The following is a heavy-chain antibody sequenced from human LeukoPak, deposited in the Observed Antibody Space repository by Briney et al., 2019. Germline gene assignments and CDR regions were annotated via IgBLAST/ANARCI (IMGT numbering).Heavy chain of an antibody. Sequence: SETLSLTCTVSGASISSGGYYWNWIRQPPGKGLEWIGYIYYSRSTSYSPSLKSRLTISVDTSKNQFSLKLSSVTAADTAVYYCARDGYNSGYFDYWGQGTLVSVSS. CDR3: ARDGYNSGYFDY. V-gene: IGHV4-30-4*01. CDR1: GASISSGGYY. J-gene: IGHJ4*02. D-gene: IGHD5-24*01. CDR2: IYYSRST.